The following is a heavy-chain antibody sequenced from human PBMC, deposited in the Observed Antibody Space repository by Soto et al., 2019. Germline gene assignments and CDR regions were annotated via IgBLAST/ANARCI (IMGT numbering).Heavy chain of an antibody. CDR2: ISYDGSNK. CDR3: ARDPVVPAAADDFYGMAV. V-gene: IGHV3-30-3*01. J-gene: IGHJ6*02. D-gene: IGHD2-2*01. Sequence: KGLEWVAVISYDGSNKYYADSVKGRFTISRDNSKNTLYLQMNSLRAEDTAVYYCARDPVVPAAADDFYGMAVWGQGTTVTVSS.